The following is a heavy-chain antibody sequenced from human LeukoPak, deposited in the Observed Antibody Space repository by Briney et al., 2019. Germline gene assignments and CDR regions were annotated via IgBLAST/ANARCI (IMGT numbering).Heavy chain of an antibody. CDR1: GYTFTNYDYG. D-gene: IGHD4-17*01. CDR2: IIPIFGTA. Sequence: GASVKVSCKASGYTFTNYDYGISWVRQAPGQGLEWMGRIIPIFGTANYAQKFQGRVTTTTDESTSTAYMELSSLRSEDTAVYYCARDSAGFLVTGDYAYWGQGTLVTVSS. V-gene: IGHV1-69*05. CDR3: ARDSAGFLVTGDYAY. J-gene: IGHJ4*02.